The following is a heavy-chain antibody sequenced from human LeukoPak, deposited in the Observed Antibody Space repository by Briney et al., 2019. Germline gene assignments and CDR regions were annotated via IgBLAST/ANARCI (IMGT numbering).Heavy chain of an antibody. CDR3: VGSSSGLPFDY. V-gene: IGHV4-61*02. CDR1: GGSISSGSYY. Sequence: SQTLSLTCTVSGGSISSGSYYWSWIRQPAGKGLEWIGRIYTSGSTNYNPSLKSRVTISVDTSKNQFSQKLSSVTAADTAVYYCVGSSSGLPFDYWGQGTLVTVSS. D-gene: IGHD3-22*01. CDR2: IYTSGST. J-gene: IGHJ4*02.